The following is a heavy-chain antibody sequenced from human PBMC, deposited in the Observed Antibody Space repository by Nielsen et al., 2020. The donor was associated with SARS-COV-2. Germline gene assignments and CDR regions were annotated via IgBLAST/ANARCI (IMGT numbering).Heavy chain of an antibody. J-gene: IGHJ6*02. CDR3: ATQAAVAVGGIYYGMDV. V-gene: IGHV3-7*03. Sequence: GGSLRLSCAASGFTFSAYSVNWVRQAPGKGLEWVANIKQDGSEKYYVDSVKGRFTISRDNAKNSLYLQMNSLRAEDTAVYYCATQAAVAVGGIYYGMDVWGQGTTVTVSS. CDR2: IKQDGSEK. CDR1: GFTFSAYS. D-gene: IGHD6-19*01.